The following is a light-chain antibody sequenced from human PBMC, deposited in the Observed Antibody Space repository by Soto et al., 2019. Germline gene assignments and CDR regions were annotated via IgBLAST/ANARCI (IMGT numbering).Light chain of an antibody. CDR2: GAS. Sequence: ILLAQSPGTLSLSPGERATLSCRASQSVSNNYLAWYQQKPGQARRLLIYGASNRATGIPDMLSGSGSGTVFTLTIRRLEPEYSALYYCQQYGSPGTFGQGTKV. J-gene: IGKJ1*01. V-gene: IGKV3-20*01. CDR1: QSVSNNY. CDR3: QQYGSPGT.